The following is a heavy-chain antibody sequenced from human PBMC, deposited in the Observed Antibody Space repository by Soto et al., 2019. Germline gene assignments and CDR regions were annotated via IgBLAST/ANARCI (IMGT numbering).Heavy chain of an antibody. Sequence: SETLSLTCTVSGGSISSSSYYWGWIRQPPGKGLEWIGSIYYSGSTYYNPSLKSRVTISVDTSKNQFSLKLSSVTAADTAVYYCARLLRITMVRGVIISGGYFDYWGQGTLVTVSS. V-gene: IGHV4-39*01. CDR2: IYYSGST. CDR1: GGSISSSSYY. J-gene: IGHJ4*02. D-gene: IGHD3-10*01. CDR3: ARLLRITMVRGVIISGGYFDY.